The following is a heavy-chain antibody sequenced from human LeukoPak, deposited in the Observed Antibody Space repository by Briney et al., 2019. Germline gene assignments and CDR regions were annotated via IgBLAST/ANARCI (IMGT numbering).Heavy chain of an antibody. D-gene: IGHD6-13*01. Sequence: GGSLRLSCAASGFTFSSYSMNWVRQAPGKGLEWVSSISSSSSYIYYADSVKGRFTISRDNAKNSLYLQMNSLRAEDTAVYYCASYSDPIAAAGTGFDYWGQGNLVTVSS. CDR2: ISSSSSYI. J-gene: IGHJ4*02. V-gene: IGHV3-21*01. CDR3: ASYSDPIAAAGTGFDY. CDR1: GFTFSSYS.